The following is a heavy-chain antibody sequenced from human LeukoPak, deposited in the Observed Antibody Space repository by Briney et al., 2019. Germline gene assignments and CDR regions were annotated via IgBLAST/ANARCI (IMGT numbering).Heavy chain of an antibody. D-gene: IGHD6-13*01. CDR2: IIPILGIA. V-gene: IGHV1-69*04. J-gene: IGHJ4*02. CDR1: GGTFSSYT. CDR3: ARDPLATDPDFDY. Sequence: SVKVSCKASGGTFSSYTISWVRQAPGQGLEWMGRIIPILGIANYAQKFQGRVTITADKSTSTAYMELCSLRSEDTAVYYCARDPLATDPDFDYWGQGTLVTVSS.